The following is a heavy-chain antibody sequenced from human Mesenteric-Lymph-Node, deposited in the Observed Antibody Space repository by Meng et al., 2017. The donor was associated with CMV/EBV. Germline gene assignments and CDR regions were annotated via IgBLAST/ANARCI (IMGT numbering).Heavy chain of an antibody. CDR1: GGSMSGYY. Sequence: CSVSGGSMSGYYWSWIRQPPEKGLQWIGYIYYSGTTNYNPSLKSRVTISVDTSKKQFSMMLSSVTAADTAVYYCARTDYGDYALLDFWGRGTLVTVSS. J-gene: IGHJ2*01. D-gene: IGHD4-17*01. CDR3: ARTDYGDYALLDF. CDR2: IYYSGTT. V-gene: IGHV4-59*12.